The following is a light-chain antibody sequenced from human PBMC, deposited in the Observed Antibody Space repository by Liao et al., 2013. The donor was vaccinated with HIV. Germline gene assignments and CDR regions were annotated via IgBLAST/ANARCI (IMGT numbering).Light chain of an antibody. CDR2: YDS. Sequence: SYVLTQSPSVSVAPGQTAEITCRGNNIGSKSVHWYQQKPGQAPVLVIYYDSDRPSAIPERFSGSNSGNTATLSISRVEAGDEADYYCQVWDSNSDHPYVFGTGTKVTVL. CDR3: QVWDSNSDHPYV. J-gene: IGLJ1*01. V-gene: IGLV3-21*01. CDR1: NIGSKS.